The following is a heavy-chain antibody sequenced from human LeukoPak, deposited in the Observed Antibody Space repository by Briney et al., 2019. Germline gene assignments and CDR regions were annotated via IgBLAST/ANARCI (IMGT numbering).Heavy chain of an antibody. V-gene: IGHV1-69*04. J-gene: IGHJ1*01. CDR2: IIPILGIA. CDR3: ARASKPTTVVTPDEYFQH. Sequence: SVKVSCKTSGYTFTTYGISWVRQAPGQGLEWMGRIIPILGIANYAQKFQGRVTITADKSTSTAYMELGSLRSEDTAVYYCARASKPTTVVTPDEYFQHWGQGTLVTVSS. CDR1: GYTFTTYG. D-gene: IGHD4-23*01.